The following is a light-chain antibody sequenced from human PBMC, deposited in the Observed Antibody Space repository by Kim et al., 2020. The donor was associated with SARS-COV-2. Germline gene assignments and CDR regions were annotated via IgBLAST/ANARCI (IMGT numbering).Light chain of an antibody. V-gene: IGKV3-15*01. CDR1: QSVSSC. CDR3: QQYNIWPIT. CDR2: GTS. J-gene: IGKJ5*01. Sequence: VSPGERATLTCRASQSVSSCLALYQQKPGQAPRLLIYGTSTRATGIPARFSGSGSGTEFALTISSLQSEDFAVYYCQQYNIWPITFGQGTRLEIK.